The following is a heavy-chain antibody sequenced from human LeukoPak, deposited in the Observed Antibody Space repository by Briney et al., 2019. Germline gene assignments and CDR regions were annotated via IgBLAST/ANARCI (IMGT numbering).Heavy chain of an antibody. CDR2: ISSSGSTI. V-gene: IGHV3-11*01. D-gene: IGHD3-22*01. CDR1: GFTFSDYY. Sequence: GGSLRLSCAASGFTFSDYYMSWIRQAPGKGLEWVSYISSSGSTIYYADSVKGRSTISRDNAKNSLYLQMNSLRAEDTAVYYCARAATMTSNWFDPWGQGTLVTVSS. J-gene: IGHJ5*02. CDR3: ARAATMTSNWFDP.